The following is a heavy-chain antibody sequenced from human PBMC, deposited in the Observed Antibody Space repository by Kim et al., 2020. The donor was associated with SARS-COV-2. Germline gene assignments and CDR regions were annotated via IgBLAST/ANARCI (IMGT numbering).Heavy chain of an antibody. V-gene: IGHV3-30*01. Sequence: SKQYYADPVKGRFTISRDNSKNTLYLQMNSLRAEDTAAYYCARDSYGMDVWGQGTTVTVSS. CDR2: SKQ. CDR3: ARDSYGMDV. J-gene: IGHJ6*02.